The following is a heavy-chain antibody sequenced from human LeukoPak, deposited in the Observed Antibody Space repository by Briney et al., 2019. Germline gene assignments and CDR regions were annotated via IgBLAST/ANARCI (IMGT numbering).Heavy chain of an antibody. J-gene: IGHJ4*02. CDR2: ISYDGSNK. V-gene: IGHV3-30-3*01. CDR1: GFTFSSYA. D-gene: IGHD1-26*01. CDR3: TRVGSSSSPNY. Sequence: GGSLRLSCAASGFTFSSYAMHWVRQAPGKGLEWVAVISYDGSNKYYADSVKGRFTISRDNSKNTLYLQMNSLRAEDTAVYYCTRVGSSSSPNYWGQGTLVTVSS.